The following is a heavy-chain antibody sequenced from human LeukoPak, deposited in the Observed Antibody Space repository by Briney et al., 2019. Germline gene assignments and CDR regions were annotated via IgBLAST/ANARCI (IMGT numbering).Heavy chain of an antibody. CDR1: GDSIGTYW. CDR2: IYHIGST. V-gene: IGHV4-59*01. Sequence: SETRSLTCSVSGDSIGTYWWTWIRQPPGKGLEWIGHIYHIGSTNYNPSLKSRVSMSLDTSKNQLSRNLKSVTAADPAVYYCARGGVATIRFSNDYWGQGTLVTVSS. J-gene: IGHJ4*02. D-gene: IGHD5-12*01. CDR3: ARGGVATIRFSNDY.